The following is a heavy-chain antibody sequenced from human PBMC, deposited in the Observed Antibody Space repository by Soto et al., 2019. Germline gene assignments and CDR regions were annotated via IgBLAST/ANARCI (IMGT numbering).Heavy chain of an antibody. D-gene: IGHD6-19*01. J-gene: IGHJ4*02. CDR3: ARGIAVAGRGRDYFDY. V-gene: IGHV4-59*01. CDR1: GGSISSYY. Sequence: SETLSLTCTVSGGSISSYYWSWIRQPPGKGLEWIGYIYYSGSTNYNPSLKSRVTISVDTSKNQFSLKLSSVTAADTAVYYCARGIAVAGRGRDYFDYWGQGTLVTVSS. CDR2: IYYSGST.